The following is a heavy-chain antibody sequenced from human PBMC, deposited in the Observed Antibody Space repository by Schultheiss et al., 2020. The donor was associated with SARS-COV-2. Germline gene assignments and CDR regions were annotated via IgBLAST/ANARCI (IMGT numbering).Heavy chain of an antibody. CDR3: AREDSMITFGGVIVILEGPDY. CDR1: GFTFSSYA. J-gene: IGHJ4*02. V-gene: IGHV3-30*01. D-gene: IGHD3-16*02. Sequence: GGSLRLSCAASGFTFSSYAMHWVRQAPGKGLEWVAVISYDGSNKYYADSVKGRFTISRDNSKNTLYLQMNSLRAEDTAVYYCAREDSMITFGGVIVILEGPDYWGQGTLVTVSS. CDR2: ISYDGSNK.